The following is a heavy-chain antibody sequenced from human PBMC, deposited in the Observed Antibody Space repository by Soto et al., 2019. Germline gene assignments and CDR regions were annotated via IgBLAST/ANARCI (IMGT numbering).Heavy chain of an antibody. CDR3: AKGDLSAANYDILSGLN. Sequence: GGSLRLSCAASGFTFNNYAMSWVRQAPGKGLEWVSAISANGQGIYYADSVKGRFIISRDSSKNTLYLQMNSLRAEDTAVYYCAKGDLSAANYDILSGLNLGPGALVAVSS. J-gene: IGHJ4*02. CDR1: GFTFNNYA. CDR2: ISANGQGI. D-gene: IGHD3-9*01. V-gene: IGHV3-23*01.